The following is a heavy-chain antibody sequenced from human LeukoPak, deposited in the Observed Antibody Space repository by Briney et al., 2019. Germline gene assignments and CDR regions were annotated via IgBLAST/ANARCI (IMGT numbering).Heavy chain of an antibody. V-gene: IGHV4-34*01. Sequence: PSETLSLTCAVYGGSFSGYYWSWIRQPPGKGLEWIGEITHSGSTNYNPSLKSRVTISVDTSKNQFSLKLSSVTAADTAVYYCARGRDGSGSYYYYYMDVWGKGTTVTVSS. J-gene: IGHJ6*03. CDR3: ARGRDGSGSYYYYYMDV. CDR1: GGSFSGYY. CDR2: ITHSGST. D-gene: IGHD3-10*01.